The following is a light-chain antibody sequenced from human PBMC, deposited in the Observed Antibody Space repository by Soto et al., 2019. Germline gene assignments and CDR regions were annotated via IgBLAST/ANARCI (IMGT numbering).Light chain of an antibody. CDR1: QDISNY. CDR3: QEYENLPGVT. CDR2: DAS. J-gene: IGKJ3*01. V-gene: IGKV1-33*01. Sequence: DIQMTQSPSSLSASVGDRVTITCQASQDISNYLNWYQQKPGKAPKLLIYDASDLETGVPSRFSGSGFGTNFTFTISILQPEAISTYYSQEYENLPGVTFGPGTKVDIK.